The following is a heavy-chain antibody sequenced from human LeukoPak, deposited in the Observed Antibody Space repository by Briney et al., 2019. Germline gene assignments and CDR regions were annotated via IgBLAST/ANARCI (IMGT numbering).Heavy chain of an antibody. CDR2: ISSSGSTI. CDR1: GFTFSSYE. Sequence: GGSLRLSCAASGFTFSSYEMNWVRQAPGKGLEWVSYISSSGSTIYYADSVKGRFTISRDNAKNSLYLQINSLRAEDKAFDYFARVAQLGNDYWGQGTLVAVSS. V-gene: IGHV3-48*03. J-gene: IGHJ4*02. CDR3: ARVAQLGNDY. D-gene: IGHD7-27*01.